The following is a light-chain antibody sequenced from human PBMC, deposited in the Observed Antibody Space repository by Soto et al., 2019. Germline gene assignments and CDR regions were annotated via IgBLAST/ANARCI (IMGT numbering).Light chain of an antibody. CDR2: EVS. J-gene: IGLJ1*01. CDR3: SSYTSSSTPPYV. Sequence: QSALTQPASVSGPPGQPIPFSSPGTTRNVVGYNYVSWYQQHPGKAPKLMIYEVSNRPSGVSNRFSGSKSGNTASLTISGLQAEDEADYYCSSYTSSSTPPYVFGTGTKVTVL. CDR1: TRNVVGYNY. V-gene: IGLV2-14*01.